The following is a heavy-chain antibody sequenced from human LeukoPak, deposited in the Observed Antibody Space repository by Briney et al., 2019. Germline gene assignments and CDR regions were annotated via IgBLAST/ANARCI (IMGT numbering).Heavy chain of an antibody. Sequence: SETLSLTCTVSGGSISNKYWSWIRQPPGKGLEWIGYIYYSGSTNYNPSLKSRVTISVDTSKNQFSLKLSSVTAADTAVYYCARGRLVWEYYDSSGYFDYWGQGTLVTVSS. CDR3: ARGRLVWEYYDSSGYFDY. CDR1: GGSISNKY. V-gene: IGHV4-59*12. J-gene: IGHJ4*02. CDR2: IYYSGST. D-gene: IGHD3-22*01.